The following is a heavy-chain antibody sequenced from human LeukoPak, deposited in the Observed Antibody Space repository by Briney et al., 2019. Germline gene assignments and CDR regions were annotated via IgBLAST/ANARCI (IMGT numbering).Heavy chain of an antibody. CDR3: ARDMYYFDY. CDR2: INPSGGST. CDR1: GYTFTSYY. Sequence: ASVKVSCKAPGYTFTSYYMHWVRQAPGQGLEWMGIINPSGGSTSYAQKFQGRVTITADESTSTAYMELSSLRSEDTAVYYCARDMYYFDYWGQGTLVTVSS. J-gene: IGHJ4*02. D-gene: IGHD3-10*02. V-gene: IGHV1-46*01.